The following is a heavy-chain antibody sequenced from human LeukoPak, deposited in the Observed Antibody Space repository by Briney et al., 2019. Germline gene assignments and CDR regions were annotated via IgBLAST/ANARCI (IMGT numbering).Heavy chain of an antibody. CDR1: GFTFSSYA. CDR3: AKGVWTDYTITHFDY. Sequence: GGSLRLSCAASGFTFSSYAMSWVRQAPGKGLEWVSAITGSGGITYYADSVKGRFTLSRDNSKNTLYLQMNSLRAEDTAVYYCAKGVWTDYTITHFDYWGQGTLVTVSS. J-gene: IGHJ4*02. CDR2: ITGSGGIT. V-gene: IGHV3-23*01. D-gene: IGHD3/OR15-3a*01.